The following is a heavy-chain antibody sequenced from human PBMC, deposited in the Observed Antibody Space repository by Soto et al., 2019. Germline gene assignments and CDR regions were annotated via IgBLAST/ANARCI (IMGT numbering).Heavy chain of an antibody. D-gene: IGHD3-22*01. J-gene: IGHJ4*02. CDR3: ASINYYDSSGYYAPIDY. Sequence: QVQLQESGPGLVKPSETLSLTCTVSGASISSYYWSWIRQPAGKGLEWIGRMYVSGTTNYNPSLKSRVTISVDTSKNQFSLKLSSVTAADTAVYYCASINYYDSSGYYAPIDYWGQGTLVTVSS. V-gene: IGHV4-4*07. CDR1: GASISSYY. CDR2: MYVSGTT.